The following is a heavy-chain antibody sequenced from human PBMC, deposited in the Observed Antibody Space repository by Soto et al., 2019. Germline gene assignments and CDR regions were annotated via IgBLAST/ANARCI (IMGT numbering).Heavy chain of an antibody. Sequence: SQTLSLTCAISGDSVSSNSAAWNWISQSPSRGLEWLGRTYYRSKWYNDYAVSVKSRITINPDTSKNQFSLQLNSVTPEDTAVYYCAPPPWIVVVPAAMGFNWFDPWGQGTLVTVSS. CDR3: APPPWIVVVPAAMGFNWFDP. D-gene: IGHD2-2*01. V-gene: IGHV6-1*01. CDR2: TYYRSKWYN. J-gene: IGHJ5*02. CDR1: GDSVSSNSAA.